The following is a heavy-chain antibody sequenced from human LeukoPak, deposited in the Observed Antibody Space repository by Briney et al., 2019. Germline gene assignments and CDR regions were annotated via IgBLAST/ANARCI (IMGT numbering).Heavy chain of an antibody. CDR2: IYYSGST. CDR3: AIHDGYNREYFQH. D-gene: IGHD5-24*01. V-gene: IGHV4-59*08. Sequence: SETLSLTCTVSGGSISSYYWSWIRQPPGKGLEWIGYIYYSGSTNYNPSLKSRVTISVDTSKNQFSLKLSSVTAADTAVYYCAIHDGYNREYFQHWGQGTLVTVSS. CDR1: GGSISSYY. J-gene: IGHJ1*01.